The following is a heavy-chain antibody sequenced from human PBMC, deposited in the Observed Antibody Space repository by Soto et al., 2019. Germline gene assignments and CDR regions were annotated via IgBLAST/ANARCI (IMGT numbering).Heavy chain of an antibody. D-gene: IGHD6-13*01. CDR2: ISSSGSTI. CDR3: ARDGGLAYSSSWYHY. Sequence: EVQLVESGGGLVQPGGSLRLSCAASGFTFSSYEMNWVRQAPGKGLEWVSYISSSGSTIYYADSVKGRFTISRDNAKNSLYLQMNSLRAEDTAVYYCARDGGLAYSSSWYHYWGQGTLVTVSS. V-gene: IGHV3-48*03. CDR1: GFTFSSYE. J-gene: IGHJ4*02.